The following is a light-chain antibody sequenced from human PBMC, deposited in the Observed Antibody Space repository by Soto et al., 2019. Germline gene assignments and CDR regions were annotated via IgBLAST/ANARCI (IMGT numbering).Light chain of an antibody. Sequence: QSVLTQPPSVSGAPGQRITISCTGSTSNIGAAYDVQWYQQLPRTAPKLLIYANRNRPSGVPDRFSGSKSGTSASLAITGLQADDEADYYCQSYDSSLSVVFGGGTKLTVL. V-gene: IGLV1-40*01. CDR1: TSNIGAAYD. J-gene: IGLJ2*01. CDR3: QSYDSSLSVV. CDR2: ANR.